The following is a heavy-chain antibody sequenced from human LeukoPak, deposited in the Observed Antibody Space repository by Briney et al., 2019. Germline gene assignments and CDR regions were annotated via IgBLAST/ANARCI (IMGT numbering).Heavy chain of an antibody. CDR3: ARGGNYDYVWGSYRFASYYFDY. J-gene: IGHJ4*02. CDR1: GGSISSSSYY. Sequence: SETLSLTCTVSGGSISSSSYYWGWIRQPPGKGLEWIGSIYYSGSTYYNPSLESRVTISVDTSKNQFSLKLSSVTAADTAVYYCARGGNYDYVWGSYRFASYYFDYWGQGTLVTVSS. D-gene: IGHD3-16*02. CDR2: IYYSGST. V-gene: IGHV4-39*01.